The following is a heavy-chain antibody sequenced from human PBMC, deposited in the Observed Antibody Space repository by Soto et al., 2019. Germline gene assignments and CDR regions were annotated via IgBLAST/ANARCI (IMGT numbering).Heavy chain of an antibody. V-gene: IGHV4-4*02. CDR3: ARKAWVRFDY. CDR1: GDSISRSVW. CDR2: VFHNGDT. Sequence: QVQMQESGPGLVKPSGTLSLTCAVSGDSISRSVWWTWVRQPPGKGLEWIGEVFHNGDTNYNPSLKSRLTMSVDKSTNDFSLKVTSVTAAATAIYYCARKAWVRFDYWGQGALVTVSS. D-gene: IGHD7-27*01. J-gene: IGHJ4*02.